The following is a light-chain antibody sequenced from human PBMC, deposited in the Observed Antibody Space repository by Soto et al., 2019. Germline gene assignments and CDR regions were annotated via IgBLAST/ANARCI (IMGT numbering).Light chain of an antibody. J-gene: IGKJ1*01. CDR1: QSISSW. Sequence: DIQMTQSPSTLSASVGDRVTITCRASQSISSWSAWYQQKPGKAPKLLIYKASSLESGVPSRFTDSGSGTEFSLTISSLHPDDFATYYCEQYNSYPWTFGQGTKVEIK. CDR2: KAS. V-gene: IGKV1-5*03. CDR3: EQYNSYPWT.